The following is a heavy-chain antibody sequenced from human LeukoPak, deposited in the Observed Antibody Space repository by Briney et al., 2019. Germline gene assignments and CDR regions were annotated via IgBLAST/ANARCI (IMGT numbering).Heavy chain of an antibody. J-gene: IGHJ4*02. CDR2: ISSDASNQ. Sequence: GGSLRLSCAASGFTFSSYGMNWVRQAPGKGLEWVAVISSDASNQHYTDSVKGRFAISRDNSRNTLYLQMNSLRYEDTAVYYCAKDGCSGGSCQADYWGQGTLVTVSS. V-gene: IGHV3-30*18. D-gene: IGHD2-15*01. CDR3: AKDGCSGGSCQADY. CDR1: GFTFSSYG.